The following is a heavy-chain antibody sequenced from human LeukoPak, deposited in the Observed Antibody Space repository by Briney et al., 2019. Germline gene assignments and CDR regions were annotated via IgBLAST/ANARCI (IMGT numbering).Heavy chain of an antibody. CDR3: ANSANYGGNSGFFDY. J-gene: IGHJ4*02. D-gene: IGHD4-23*01. Sequence: SETLSLTCTVSGGSISSSSYYWGWIRQPPGKGLEWIGSLYYSGSIHYNPSLKSRVTISVDTSKNHFSLKLISVIAADTAVYYCANSANYGGNSGFFDYWGQGTLVTVSS. V-gene: IGHV4-39*02. CDR1: GGSISSSSYY. CDR2: LYYSGSI.